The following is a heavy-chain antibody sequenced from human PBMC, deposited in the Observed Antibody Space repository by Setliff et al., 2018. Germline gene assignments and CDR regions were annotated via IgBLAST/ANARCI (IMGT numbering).Heavy chain of an antibody. Sequence: SETLSLTCSVSGGSISSGSYYWGWIRQSPGKGLEWIGSMYYSGSTYYNPSLKGRVTLSVDTTKNQYSLKLTSMTAADTAVYFCARHLLVQGTYHFDYWGQGSPVTVSS. D-gene: IGHD3-10*01. V-gene: IGHV4-39*01. CDR1: GGSISSGSYY. CDR2: MYYSGST. J-gene: IGHJ4*02. CDR3: ARHLLVQGTYHFDY.